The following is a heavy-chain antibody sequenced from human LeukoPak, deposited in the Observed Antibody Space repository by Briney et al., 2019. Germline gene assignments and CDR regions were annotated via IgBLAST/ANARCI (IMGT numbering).Heavy chain of an antibody. CDR2: INHSGST. CDR1: GGSFSGYY. J-gene: IGHJ4*02. CDR3: ARDRSGSYGDY. D-gene: IGHD1-26*01. V-gene: IGHV4-34*01. Sequence: PSETLSLTCAVYGGSFSGYYWSWIRQPPGKGLEWIGEINHSGSTNYNPSLKSRVTISVDTSKNQFSLKLSSVTAADTAVCYCARDRSGSYGDYWGQGTLVTVSS.